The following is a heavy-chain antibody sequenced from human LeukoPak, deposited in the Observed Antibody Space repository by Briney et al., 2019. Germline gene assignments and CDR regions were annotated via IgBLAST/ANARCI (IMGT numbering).Heavy chain of an antibody. J-gene: IGHJ5*02. CDR1: LGSLITNKYY. CDR2: ICYSGTT. Sequence: PSWTLSLTFTVSLGSLITNKYYWGGIPDSPEKGRECSGSICYSGTTYYNTSLKSPVTISVDTSKHQISLKLNSVTAADTGLYYCARHELTGFSSAHWFDPWGQGTLVTVSS. V-gene: IGHV4-39*01. D-gene: IGHD6-25*01. CDR3: ARHELTGFSSAHWFDP.